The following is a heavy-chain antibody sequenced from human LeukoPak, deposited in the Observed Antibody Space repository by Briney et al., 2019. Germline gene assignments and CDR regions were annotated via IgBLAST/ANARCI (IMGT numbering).Heavy chain of an antibody. V-gene: IGHV3-48*01. CDR1: VFTFSSYS. Sequence: PGGSLRLSCAASVFTFSSYSMNWVRPAPGKGLEWGSYISSSSSTIYYADSVKGRFTISRDNAKNSLYLQMNSLRAEDTAVYYCARATYDFWSGYRDYYMDVWGKGTTVTVSS. J-gene: IGHJ6*03. CDR3: ARATYDFWSGYRDYYMDV. D-gene: IGHD3-3*01. CDR2: ISSSSSTI.